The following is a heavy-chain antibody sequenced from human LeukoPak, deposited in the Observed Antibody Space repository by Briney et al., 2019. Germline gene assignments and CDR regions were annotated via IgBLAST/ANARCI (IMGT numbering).Heavy chain of an antibody. J-gene: IGHJ3*02. CDR2: TSYDGSNK. Sequence: PGGSLRLSCAASGFTFSSYAMHWVRQAPGKGLEWVAVTSYDGSNKYYADSVKGRFTISRDNSKNTLYLQMNSLRAEDTAVYYCARDYGDYGGGAFDIWGQGTMVTVSS. CDR1: GFTFSSYA. D-gene: IGHD4-17*01. CDR3: ARDYGDYGGGAFDI. V-gene: IGHV3-30*04.